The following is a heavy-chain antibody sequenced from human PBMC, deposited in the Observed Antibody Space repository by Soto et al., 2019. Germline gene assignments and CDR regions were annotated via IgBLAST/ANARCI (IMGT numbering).Heavy chain of an antibody. D-gene: IGHD6-13*01. Sequence: SETLSLTXSVSGGSIGSSSYYFGWIRQPPGKGLEWIGSLYYTGTTYYNSSLKSRVTISVDRSKNQFSLKLSSVTAADTAVYYCARVVAAASVDPWGQGTLVTVSS. CDR2: LYYTGTT. CDR3: ARVVAAASVDP. V-gene: IGHV4-39*07. J-gene: IGHJ5*02. CDR1: GGSIGSSSYY.